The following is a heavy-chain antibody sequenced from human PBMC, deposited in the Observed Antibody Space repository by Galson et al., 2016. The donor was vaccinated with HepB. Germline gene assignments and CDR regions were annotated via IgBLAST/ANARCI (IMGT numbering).Heavy chain of an antibody. CDR1: GFSFSSYA. Sequence: SLRLSCAASGFSFSSYAMSWVRQAPGKGLHWVSGIGGSGNKTYSADSVKGRFTISRDNSKNTLYLQMNSLRAEDTAVYYCAKVTGAIPTRFDYWGQGTTVTVSS. J-gene: IGHJ4*03. D-gene: IGHD1-1*01. V-gene: IGHV3-23*01. CDR3: AKVTGAIPTRFDY. CDR2: IGGSGNKT.